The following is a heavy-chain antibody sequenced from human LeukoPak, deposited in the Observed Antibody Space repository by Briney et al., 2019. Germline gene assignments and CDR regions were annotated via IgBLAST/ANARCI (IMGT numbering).Heavy chain of an antibody. D-gene: IGHD6-19*01. Sequence: ASVTVSCKASGYTFTGYYMHWVRQAPGQGLEWMGWINPNSGGANYAQKFQGRVTLTRDTSISTAFMELSRLRSDDTAVYYCARDVSSSGCIDSWGQGTLVTVSS. CDR1: GYTFTGYY. V-gene: IGHV1-2*02. CDR2: INPNSGGA. J-gene: IGHJ4*02. CDR3: ARDVSSSGCIDS.